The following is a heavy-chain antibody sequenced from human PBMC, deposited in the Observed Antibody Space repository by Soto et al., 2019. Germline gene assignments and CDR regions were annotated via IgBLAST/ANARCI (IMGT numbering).Heavy chain of an antibody. Sequence: SETLSLTCGVYRGSFSCFYWSWVRQTPGGGLGWIGEINHSGTTNYNPSFQNRVTISVDKPTNNFSLKMTSVTAADAAVYYCARGRGYVYGSNFYGLDVWGQGTTVTVSS. CDR3: ARGRGYVYGSNFYGLDV. V-gene: IGHV4-34*01. CDR2: INHSGTT. D-gene: IGHD6-25*01. J-gene: IGHJ6*02. CDR1: RGSFSCFY.